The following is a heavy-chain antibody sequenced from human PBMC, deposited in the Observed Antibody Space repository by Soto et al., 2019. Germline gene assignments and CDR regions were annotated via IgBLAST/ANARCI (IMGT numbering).Heavy chain of an antibody. CDR3: ARDRWSGSSGWSSFDY. V-gene: IGHV1-18*01. J-gene: IGHJ4*02. Sequence: ASVKVSCKASGYTFTSYGISWVRQAPGQGLEWMGWISAYNGNTNYAQKLQGRVTMTTDTSTSTAYMELRSLRSDDTAVYYCARDRWSGSSGWSSFDYWGQGTLVTVSS. CDR2: ISAYNGNT. D-gene: IGHD6-19*01. CDR1: GYTFTSYG.